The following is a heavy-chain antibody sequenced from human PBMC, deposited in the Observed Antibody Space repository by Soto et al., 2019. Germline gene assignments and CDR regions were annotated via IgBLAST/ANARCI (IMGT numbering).Heavy chain of an antibody. J-gene: IGHJ4*02. CDR2: ISKSDYT. D-gene: IGHD2-2*01. CDR1: GFAFSNCG. V-gene: IGHV3-21*01. Sequence: GGSLRLSCTVSGFAFSNCGINWVRQAPGKGLEWVSSISKSDYTYYSDSVKGRFTISRDNAKNSVSLQMNTLRVEDTAVYYCAREDSIVIPAVSDFWGQGTLVTVSS. CDR3: AREDSIVIPAVSDF.